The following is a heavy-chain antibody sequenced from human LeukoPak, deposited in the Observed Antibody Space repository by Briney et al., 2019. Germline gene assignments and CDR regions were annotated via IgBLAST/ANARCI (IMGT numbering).Heavy chain of an antibody. J-gene: IGHJ4*02. CDR2: IWYDGSNK. Sequence: PGGSLRLSCAASGFTFSSYGMHWVRQAPGKGLEWVAVIWYDGSNKYYADSVKGRSTISRDNSKNTLYLQMNSLRAEDTGVYYCARDPNFTRLDYWGQGTLVTVSS. CDR1: GFTFSSYG. CDR3: ARDPNFTRLDY. D-gene: IGHD2-2*01. V-gene: IGHV3-33*01.